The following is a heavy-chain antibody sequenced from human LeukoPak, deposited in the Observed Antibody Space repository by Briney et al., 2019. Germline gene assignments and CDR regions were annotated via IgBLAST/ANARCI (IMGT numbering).Heavy chain of an antibody. CDR1: GFTFSSYS. V-gene: IGHV3-21*01. D-gene: IGHD1-1*01. CDR2: ISSSSSYI. CDR3: ARAPTKTYYFDY. J-gene: IGHJ4*02. Sequence: PGGSLSLSCAASGFTFSSYSMNWVRQAPGKGLEWVSSISSSSSYIYYADSVKGRFTISRDNAKNSLYLQMNSLRAEDTAVYYCARAPTKTYYFDYWGQGTLVTVSS.